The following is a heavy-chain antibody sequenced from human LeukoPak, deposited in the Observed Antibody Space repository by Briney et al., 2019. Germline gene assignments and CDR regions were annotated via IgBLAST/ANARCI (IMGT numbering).Heavy chain of an antibody. CDR2: IIPIFGTA. D-gene: IGHD3-22*01. V-gene: IGHV1-69*13. Sequence: ASVKVSCTASGGTFSSYAISWVRQAPGQGLEWMGGIIPIFGTANYAQKFQGRVTITADESTSTAYVELSSLRSEDTAVYYCARARLSSGYATVIDYWGQGTLVTVSS. CDR3: ARARLSSGYATVIDY. CDR1: GGTFSSYA. J-gene: IGHJ4*02.